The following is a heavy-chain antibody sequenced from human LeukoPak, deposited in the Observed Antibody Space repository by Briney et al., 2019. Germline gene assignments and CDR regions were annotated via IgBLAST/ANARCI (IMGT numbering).Heavy chain of an antibody. V-gene: IGHV3-9*01. D-gene: IGHD3-10*01. Sequence: TGGSLRLSCAASGFTFDDYAMHWVRQAPGKGLEWVSGISWNSGSIGYADSVKGRLTISRDNAKNSLYLQMNSLRAEDTALYYCAKGGYYGSGSHFPVDPWGQGTLVTVSS. CDR3: AKGGYYGSGSHFPVDP. CDR1: GFTFDDYA. CDR2: ISWNSGSI. J-gene: IGHJ5*02.